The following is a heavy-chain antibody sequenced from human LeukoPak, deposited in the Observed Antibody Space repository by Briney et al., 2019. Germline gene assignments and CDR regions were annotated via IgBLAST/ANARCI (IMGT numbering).Heavy chain of an antibody. CDR1: GYTFTSYG. J-gene: IGHJ3*02. D-gene: IGHD2-2*01. Sequence: GSSVTVSFKASGYTFTSYGISWVRQAPGQGLEWMGWISAYNGNTNYAQKLLGRVTMTTDTSTSTAYMELRSLRSDDTAVYYCARDREYCSSTSCFIRNNDAFDIWGQGTMVTVSS. CDR3: ARDREYCSSTSCFIRNNDAFDI. CDR2: ISAYNGNT. V-gene: IGHV1-18*01.